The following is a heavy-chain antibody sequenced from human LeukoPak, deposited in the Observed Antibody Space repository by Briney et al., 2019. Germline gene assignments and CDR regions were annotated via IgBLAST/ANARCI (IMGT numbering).Heavy chain of an antibody. Sequence: GASAKVSCKASGYTFTSYGISWVRQAPGQGLEWMGWISAYNGNTNYAQKLQGRVTMTTDTSTSTAYMELRSLRSDDTAVYYCARDGLMAVAGTRMGVDFQHWGQGTLVTVSS. CDR1: GYTFTSYG. CDR2: ISAYNGNT. D-gene: IGHD6-19*01. J-gene: IGHJ1*01. V-gene: IGHV1-18*01. CDR3: ARDGLMAVAGTRMGVDFQH.